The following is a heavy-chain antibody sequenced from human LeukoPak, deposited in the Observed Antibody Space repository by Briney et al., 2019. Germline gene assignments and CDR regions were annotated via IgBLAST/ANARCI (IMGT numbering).Heavy chain of an antibody. J-gene: IGHJ4*02. CDR1: GFTFRNYV. V-gene: IGHV3-30-3*01. CDR2: ISYDGSNK. CDR3: ARGSYSTSAPELDY. Sequence: GGSLRLSCAASGFTFRNYVIHWVRQAPGKGLEWVAVISYDGSNKYYADSVKGRFTISRDNSKNTLYLQMNSLRAEDTAVYYCARGSYSTSAPELDYGGQAPLVTVPS. D-gene: IGHD6-6*01.